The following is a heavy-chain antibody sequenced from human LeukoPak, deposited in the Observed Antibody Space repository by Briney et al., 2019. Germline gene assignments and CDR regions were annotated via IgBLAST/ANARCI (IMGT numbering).Heavy chain of an antibody. CDR1: GFTFSSYA. V-gene: IGHV3-30-3*01. D-gene: IGHD6-13*01. CDR3: AREQYSSSWYGGYYYGMDV. CDR2: ISYDGSNK. Sequence: PGGSLRLSCAASGFTFSSYAMHWVRQAPGKGLEWVAVISYDGSNKYYADSVKGRFTISRDNSKNTLYLQMNSLRAEDTAVYYCAREQYSSSWYGGYYYGMDVWAKGPRSPSP. J-gene: IGHJ6*02.